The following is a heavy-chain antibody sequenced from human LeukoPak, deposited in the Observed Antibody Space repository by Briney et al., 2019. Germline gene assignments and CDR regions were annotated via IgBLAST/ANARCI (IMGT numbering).Heavy chain of an antibody. CDR3: AREPGAAAGSGWFDP. J-gene: IGHJ5*02. CDR2: INPNSGGT. CDR1: GYTFTSYG. D-gene: IGHD6-13*01. V-gene: IGHV1-2*02. Sequence: ASVKVSCKASGYTFTSYGISWVRQAPGQGLEWMGWINPNSGGTNYAQKFQGRVTMTRDTSISTAYMELSRLRSDDTAVYYCAREPGAAAGSGWFDPWGQGTLVTVSS.